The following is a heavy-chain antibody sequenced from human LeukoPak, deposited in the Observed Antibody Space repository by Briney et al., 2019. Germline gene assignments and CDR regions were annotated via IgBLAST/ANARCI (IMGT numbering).Heavy chain of an antibody. V-gene: IGHV4-59*08. Sequence: SETLSLTCTVSGVSISSYYWSWIRQPPGKGLEWIGYIYYSGSTNYNPSLKSRVTISVDTSKNQFSLKLSSVTAADTAMYYCAKSGGYGLIDYWGQGTLVTVSS. CDR3: AKSGGYGLIDY. J-gene: IGHJ4*02. CDR2: IYYSGST. CDR1: GVSISSYY. D-gene: IGHD1-26*01.